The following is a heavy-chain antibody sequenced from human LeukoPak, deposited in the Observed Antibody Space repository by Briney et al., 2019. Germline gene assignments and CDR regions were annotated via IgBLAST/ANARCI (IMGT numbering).Heavy chain of an antibody. CDR1: GYTFTGFH. CDR2: INPSGGST. Sequence: ASVKVSCKASGYTFTGFHMHWVRRAPGQGLEWMGWINPSGGSTSYAQKFQGRVTMTRDTSTSTVYMELSSLRSEDTAVYYCAREMAAAGDARDYWGQGTLVTVSS. J-gene: IGHJ4*02. D-gene: IGHD6-13*01. CDR3: AREMAAAGDARDY. V-gene: IGHV1-46*01.